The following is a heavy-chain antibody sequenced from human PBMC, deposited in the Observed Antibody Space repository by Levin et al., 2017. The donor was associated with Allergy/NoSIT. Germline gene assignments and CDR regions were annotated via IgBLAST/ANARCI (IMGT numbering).Heavy chain of an antibody. CDR2: IYYSGST. CDR1: GGPISSSSYY. CDR3: AREPTHDGEADY. J-gene: IGHJ4*02. V-gene: IGHV4-39*07. D-gene: IGHD4-17*01. Sequence: GSLRLSCTVSGGPISSSSYYWGWIRQPPGKGLEWIGSIYYSGSTYYNPSLKSRVTISVDTSKNQFSLKLSSVTAADTAVYYCAREPTHDGEADYWGQGTLVTVSS.